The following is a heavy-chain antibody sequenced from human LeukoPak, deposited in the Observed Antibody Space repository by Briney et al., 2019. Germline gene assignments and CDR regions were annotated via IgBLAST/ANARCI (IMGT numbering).Heavy chain of an antibody. V-gene: IGHV5-51*01. CDR3: ARQDRDGSQTRGYYFDY. Sequence: GESLKISCEASGYSFANYWIGWVRQMPGKGLEWVGLIYPGDSETTYSPSFQGQVTISADKSINTPYLQWSSMKASDTATYYCARQDRDGSQTRGYYFDYWGQGSLVTVSS. J-gene: IGHJ4*02. CDR2: IYPGDSET. D-gene: IGHD1-26*01. CDR1: GYSFANYW.